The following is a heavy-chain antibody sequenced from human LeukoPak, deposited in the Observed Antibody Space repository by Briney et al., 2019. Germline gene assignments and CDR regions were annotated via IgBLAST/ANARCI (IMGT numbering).Heavy chain of an antibody. J-gene: IGHJ4*02. CDR3: ARGMATMRINFDY. CDR2: IKQDGSTK. V-gene: IGHV3-7*03. CDR1: GFTFSSYW. D-gene: IGHD5-24*01. Sequence: GGSLRLSCAASGFTFSSYWMSWVRQAPGKGLEWVANIKQDGSTKNYVDSVKGRFAISRDNAKNTLYLQMNSLRAEDTAVYYCARGMATMRINFDYWGQGTLVTVSS.